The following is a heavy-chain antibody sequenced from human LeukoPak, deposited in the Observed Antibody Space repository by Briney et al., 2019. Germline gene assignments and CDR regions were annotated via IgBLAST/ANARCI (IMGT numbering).Heavy chain of an antibody. CDR2: IFPIFGTA. J-gene: IGHJ4*02. CDR1: GGTFSSYA. CDR3: ARRRGYSYGTSDY. D-gene: IGHD5-18*01. Sequence: SVKVSCKASGGTFSSYAISWVRQAPGQGLEWMGGIFPIFGTANYAQKFQGRVTITADESTSTAYMELSSLRSEDTAVYYCARRRGYSYGTSDYWGQGTLVTVSS. V-gene: IGHV1-69*13.